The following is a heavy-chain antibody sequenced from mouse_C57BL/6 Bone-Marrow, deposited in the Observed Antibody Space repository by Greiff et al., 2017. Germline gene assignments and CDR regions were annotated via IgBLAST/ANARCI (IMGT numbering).Heavy chain of an antibody. CDR2: IDPENGDT. D-gene: IGHD1-1*01. Sequence: EVQLQQSGAELVRPGASVKLSCTASGFNIKDDYMHWVKQRPEQGLAWIGWIDPENGDTEYASKFQGKATITADTSSNTAYLQLSSLTSEDTAVYYCTTCFITTVVAHFDYWGQGTTLTVSS. J-gene: IGHJ2*01. V-gene: IGHV14-4*01. CDR1: GFNIKDDY. CDR3: TTCFITTVVAHFDY.